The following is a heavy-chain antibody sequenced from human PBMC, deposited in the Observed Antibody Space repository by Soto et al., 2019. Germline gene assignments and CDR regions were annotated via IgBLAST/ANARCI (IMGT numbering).Heavy chain of an antibody. J-gene: IGHJ5*02. CDR3: ARRQSSPWFDP. CDR2: TYYSGST. D-gene: IGHD2-15*01. V-gene: IGHV4-39*01. CDR1: GGSISSSSYY. Sequence: SETLSLTCTVSGGSISSSSYYWGWIRQPPGKGLEWIGNTYYSGSTYYNPSLKSRVTISVDTSKNQFSLKLSSVTAADTAVYYCARRQSSPWFDPWGQGTLVTVSS.